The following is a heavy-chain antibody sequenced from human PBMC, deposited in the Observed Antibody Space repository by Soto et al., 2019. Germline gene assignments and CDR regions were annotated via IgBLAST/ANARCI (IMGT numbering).Heavy chain of an antibody. D-gene: IGHD1-26*01. CDR2: ISQDGSGT. V-gene: IGHV3-7*03. CDR3: ANDLKGVGATDFDP. J-gene: IGHJ5*02. CDR1: GITYSNNW. Sequence: PGGSLRLSCAVSGITYSNNWMSWVRQAPGKGLEWVSNISQDGSGTYYADSVKGRFTISRDNSKNTLYLQMNSLRAEDTAVYYCANDLKGVGATDFDPWGKGTRVTVP.